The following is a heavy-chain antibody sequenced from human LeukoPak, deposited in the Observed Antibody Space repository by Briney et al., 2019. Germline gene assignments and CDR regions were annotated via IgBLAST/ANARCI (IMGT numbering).Heavy chain of an antibody. Sequence: PGGSLRLSCAASGFTFDDYAVHWVRQAPGKGLEWVSLISGDGGSTYYADSVKGRFTISRDNSKNSLYLQMNSLRTEDTALYYCAKVFWAGAYCGGDCFAAFDIWGQGTMVTVSS. CDR3: AKVFWAGAYCGGDCFAAFDI. CDR2: ISGDGGST. D-gene: IGHD2-21*02. V-gene: IGHV3-43*02. J-gene: IGHJ3*02. CDR1: GFTFDDYA.